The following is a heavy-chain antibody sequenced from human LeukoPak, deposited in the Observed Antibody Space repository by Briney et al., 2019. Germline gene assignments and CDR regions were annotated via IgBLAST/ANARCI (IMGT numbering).Heavy chain of an antibody. CDR1: GYTFTGYY. CDR3: ARTEVYYYDSSRRFDP. Sequence: ASVKVSCKASGYTFTGYYMHWVRQAPGQGLEWMGWINPNSGGTNYAQKFQGRLTMHRDTSISTAYMELSRVRSDDTAVYYCARTEVYYYDSSRRFDPWGQGTLVTVSS. J-gene: IGHJ5*02. D-gene: IGHD3-22*01. CDR2: INPNSGGT. V-gene: IGHV1-2*02.